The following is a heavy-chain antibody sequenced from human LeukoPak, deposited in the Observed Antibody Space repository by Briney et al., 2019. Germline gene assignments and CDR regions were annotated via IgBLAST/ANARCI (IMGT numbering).Heavy chain of an antibody. D-gene: IGHD1-26*01. J-gene: IGHJ4*02. Sequence: GGSLRLSCEGSGLTFSDHWKHWVREAPGKGRVWGSRIKTDGSEASYGDAVRGRFVISRDNSRNMLFLLMNNVRDDDTAMYFCARDVGPYGGSPGADWGQGTQVIVSS. CDR2: IKTDGSEA. V-gene: IGHV3-74*01. CDR1: GLTFSDHW. CDR3: ARDVGPYGGSPGAD.